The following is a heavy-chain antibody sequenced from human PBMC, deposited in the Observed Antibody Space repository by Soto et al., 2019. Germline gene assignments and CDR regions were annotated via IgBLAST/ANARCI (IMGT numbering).Heavy chain of an antibody. Sequence: EVQLLESGGGLIQPGGSLILSCAASGFTCSTFDMTGVRQPPGKGLEWVSLIRGSSGSTYYADSVKGRFTISKDNSKNTLYLQMNSLRAEDTAVYFCVKGAWLDYWGQGNMVTVSS. CDR3: VKGAWLDY. CDR2: IRGSSGST. CDR1: GFTCSTFD. V-gene: IGHV3-23*01. J-gene: IGHJ4*02.